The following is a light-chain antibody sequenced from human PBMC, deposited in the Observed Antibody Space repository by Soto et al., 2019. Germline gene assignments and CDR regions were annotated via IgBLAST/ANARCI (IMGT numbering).Light chain of an antibody. CDR1: SSDVGGYNY. V-gene: IGLV2-14*01. CDR3: SSYTSSSPYVV. CDR2: DVS. J-gene: IGLJ2*01. Sequence: QSVLTQPASVSGSPGQSITISCTGTSSDVGGYNYVSWYQQHPGKAPKLMIYDVSNRPSGVSNRFSGSKSGNTASLTISGRQAEDEADYYCSSYTSSSPYVVFGGGTKVTVL.